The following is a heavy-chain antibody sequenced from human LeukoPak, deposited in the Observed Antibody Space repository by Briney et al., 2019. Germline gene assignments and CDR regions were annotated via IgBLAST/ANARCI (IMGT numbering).Heavy chain of an antibody. J-gene: IGHJ4*02. D-gene: IGHD3-10*01. CDR1: GGSISSYY. Sequence: SETLSLTCTVSGGSISSYYWNWIRQPPGKGLEWIGYISSSGSTNYNPSLKSRVTIPVDTSKNQFSLELNSVTAADTAVYYCAREMRGVMSVGLDYLGQGTLVTVPS. CDR2: ISSSGST. V-gene: IGHV4-4*08. CDR3: AREMRGVMSVGLDY.